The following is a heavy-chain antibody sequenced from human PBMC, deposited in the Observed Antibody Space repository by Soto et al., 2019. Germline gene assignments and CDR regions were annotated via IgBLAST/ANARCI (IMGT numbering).Heavy chain of an antibody. Sequence: PGGSVRLSCAACGFSFSSYDMSGVRQAPGKGLEWVSAISGSGCNTYYADSVKGRFTISRDNSKNTLYLQMSSLRAEDTAVYYCARGGNEFCSDFFDYWGQGTLVTVSS. D-gene: IGHD3-3*01. CDR2: ISGSGCNT. J-gene: IGHJ4*02. CDR1: GFSFSSYD. V-gene: IGHV3-23*01. CDR3: ARGGNEFCSDFFDY.